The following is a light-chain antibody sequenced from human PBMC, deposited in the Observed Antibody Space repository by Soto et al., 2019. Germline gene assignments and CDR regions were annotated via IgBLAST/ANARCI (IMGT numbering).Light chain of an antibody. CDR1: QGISSY. Sequence: DIQLTQSQSLLSASVVDRVTITCRASQGISSYLAWYQQKPGKAPKLLIYAASTLQSGVPSRFSGSGSGTEFTLTISSLQPDDFATYYCQHYNSYSEAFGQGTKVDIK. CDR2: AAS. J-gene: IGKJ1*01. V-gene: IGKV1-9*01. CDR3: QHYNSYSEA.